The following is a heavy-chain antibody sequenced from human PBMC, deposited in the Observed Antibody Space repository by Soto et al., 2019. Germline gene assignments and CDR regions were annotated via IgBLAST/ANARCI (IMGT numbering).Heavy chain of an antibody. CDR2: TYYRSKWYN. D-gene: IGHD6-19*01. V-gene: IGHV6-1*01. J-gene: IGHJ4*02. CDR3: ARAGQWLFDY. Sequence: TRPLTSAISGGAESGKSASWNWIRQSPSRGLEWLGRTYYRSKWYNEYAVSVKGRITINPDTSKNQFSLHLNSVTPEDTALYYCARAGQWLFDYWGQGTLVKISS. CDR1: GGAESGKSAS.